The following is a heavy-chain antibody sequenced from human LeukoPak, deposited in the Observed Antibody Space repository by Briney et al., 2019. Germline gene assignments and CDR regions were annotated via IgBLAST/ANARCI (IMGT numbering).Heavy chain of an antibody. CDR1: GYTFTSYG. V-gene: IGHV1-18*01. J-gene: IGHJ6*02. D-gene: IGHD3-22*01. CDR3: ARDTSDYDSSGYGTSCYYGMDV. Sequence: GASVKVSCKASGYTFTSYGISWVRQAPGQGLEWMGWINAYNGNTNYAQKLQGRVTMTTDTSTSTAYMVLRSLRSDDTAVYYCARDTSDYDSSGYGTSCYYGMDVWGQGTTVTVSS. CDR2: INAYNGNT.